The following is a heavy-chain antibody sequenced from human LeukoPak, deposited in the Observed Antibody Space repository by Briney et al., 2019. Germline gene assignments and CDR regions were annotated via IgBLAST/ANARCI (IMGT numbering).Heavy chain of an antibody. V-gene: IGHV3-64*04. D-gene: IGHD1-1*01. Sequence: PGGSLRLSCSASGFTFSSYAMHWVRQAPGKGLEYVSAISSNGGSKYYADSVKGRFTISRDNSKNTLYLQMNSLRAEDTAMYYCVRTGDTERFDYWGQGTLVTVSS. CDR1: GFTFSSYA. CDR3: VRTGDTERFDY. CDR2: ISSNGGSK. J-gene: IGHJ4*02.